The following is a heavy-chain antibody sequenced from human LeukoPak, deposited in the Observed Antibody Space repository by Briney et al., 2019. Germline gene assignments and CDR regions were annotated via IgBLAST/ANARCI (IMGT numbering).Heavy chain of an antibody. CDR3: AKGVSSSWSNDAFDI. J-gene: IGHJ3*02. D-gene: IGHD6-13*01. Sequence: GGSLRLSCAASGFTFSSYWMQWVRQAPGKGLVWVSRINSDGSSASYADSVKGRFTISRDNAKNTLYLQMNSLRTEDTAVYYCAKGVSSSWSNDAFDIWGQGTMVTVSS. V-gene: IGHV3-74*01. CDR2: INSDGSSA. CDR1: GFTFSSYW.